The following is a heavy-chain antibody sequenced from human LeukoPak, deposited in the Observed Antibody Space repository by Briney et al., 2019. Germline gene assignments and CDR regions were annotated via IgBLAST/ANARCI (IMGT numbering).Heavy chain of an antibody. V-gene: IGHV4-39*01. Sequence: PSETLSLTCTVSGGSIRSSYYYWGWIRQPPGKGLEWIGSIYDSGSTYYNPSLKSRVTISVDTSKNQFSLKLNSVTAANTAVYYCARARYSYGMDYWGQGTLVTVSS. CDR3: ARARYSYGMDY. D-gene: IGHD5-18*01. CDR2: IYDSGST. J-gene: IGHJ4*02. CDR1: GGSIRSSYYY.